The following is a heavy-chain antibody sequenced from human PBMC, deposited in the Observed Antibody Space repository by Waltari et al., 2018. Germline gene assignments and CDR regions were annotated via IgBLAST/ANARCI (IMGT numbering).Heavy chain of an antibody. Sequence: QVQLQESGPGLVKPSETLSLTCTVSGGSISSYYWRWIRQPPGKGLEWIGYIYYSGSTNYNPSLKSRVTISVDTSKNQFSLKLSSVTAADTAVYYCARDDYGGNSGRFDPWGQGTLVTVSS. D-gene: IGHD4-17*01. V-gene: IGHV4-59*01. CDR2: IYYSGST. J-gene: IGHJ5*02. CDR1: GGSISSYY. CDR3: ARDDYGGNSGRFDP.